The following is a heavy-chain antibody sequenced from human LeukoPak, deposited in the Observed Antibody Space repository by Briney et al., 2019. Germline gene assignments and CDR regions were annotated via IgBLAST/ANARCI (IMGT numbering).Heavy chain of an antibody. V-gene: IGHV3-30*04. CDR1: GFTFSSHA. CDR3: ARVRFYDFWSGAFDY. CDR2: ISYDGSYK. D-gene: IGHD3-3*01. J-gene: IGHJ4*02. Sequence: PGGSLRLSCAGSGFTFSSHAMHWVRQAPGKGLEWVGVISYDGSYKYYADSVKGRFTVSRDSSKNTLYLQMNSLRAEDTAVYYCARVRFYDFWSGAFDYWGQGTLVTVSS.